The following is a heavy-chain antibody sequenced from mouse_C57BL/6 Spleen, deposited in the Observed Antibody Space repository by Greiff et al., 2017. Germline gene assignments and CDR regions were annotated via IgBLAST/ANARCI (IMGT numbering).Heavy chain of an antibody. Sequence: QVQLQQSGAELMKPGASVKLSCKATGYTFTGYWIEWVKQRPGHGLEWIGEILPGSDSTNYNEKFKGKATFTADTSSNTAYMQLSSLTTEDSAIYYCARGDDYGHYYAMDYWGQGTSVTVSS. CDR3: ARGDDYGHYYAMDY. CDR1: GYTFTGYW. J-gene: IGHJ4*01. D-gene: IGHD2-4*01. CDR2: ILPGSDST. V-gene: IGHV1-9*01.